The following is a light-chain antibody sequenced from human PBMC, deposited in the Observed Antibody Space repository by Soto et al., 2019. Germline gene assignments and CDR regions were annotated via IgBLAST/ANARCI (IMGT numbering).Light chain of an antibody. J-gene: IGLJ7*01. CDR3: SSYTSSSALGAV. CDR1: SSDVGGYNY. V-gene: IGLV2-14*01. Sequence: QSALTQPASVSGSPGQSSTISWTGTSSDVGGYNYVSWYQQHPGKAPKLMIYDVSNRPSGVSNRFSGPKFVNTASLTISGLQAEDEADYYCSSYTSSSALGAVFGGGTQLTVL. CDR2: DVS.